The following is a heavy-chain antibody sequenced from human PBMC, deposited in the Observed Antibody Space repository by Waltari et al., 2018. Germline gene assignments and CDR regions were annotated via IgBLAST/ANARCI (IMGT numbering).Heavy chain of an antibody. CDR1: GFTFSSYG. Sequence: QVQLVESGGGVVQPGGSLRLSCAASGFTFSSYGMHWVRQAPGKGLEWVAFIRYYGSNKYYADSVKGRFTISRDNSKNTLYLQMNSLRAEDTAVYYCAKDDYGRAFDIWGQGTMVTVSS. CDR3: AKDDYGRAFDI. CDR2: IRYYGSNK. V-gene: IGHV3-30*02. D-gene: IGHD4-17*01. J-gene: IGHJ3*02.